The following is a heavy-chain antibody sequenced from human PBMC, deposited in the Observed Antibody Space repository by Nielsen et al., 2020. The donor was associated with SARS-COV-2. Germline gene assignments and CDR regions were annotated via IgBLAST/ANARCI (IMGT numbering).Heavy chain of an antibody. CDR1: GYTFTSYG. CDR2: ISAYNGNT. CDR3: ARCQVSGYDYVWGSYRYTGWFDP. D-gene: IGHD3-16*02. J-gene: IGHJ5*02. V-gene: IGHV1-18*04. Sequence: ASVKVSCKASGYTFTSYGISWVRQAPGQGLEWMGWISAYNGNTNYAQKLQGRVTMTTDTSTSTAYMELRSLRSDDTAVYYCARCQVSGYDYVWGSYRYTGWFDPWGQGTLVTVSS.